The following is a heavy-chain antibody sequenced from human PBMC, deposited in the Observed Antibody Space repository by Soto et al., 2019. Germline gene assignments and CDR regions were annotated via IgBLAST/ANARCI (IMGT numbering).Heavy chain of an antibody. CDR3: AGGGDYSKSGSH. V-gene: IGHV3-66*01. CDR2: ITVGDVT. D-gene: IGHD4-4*01. Sequence: EVQLVDSGGGLVQPGGSLRLSCAASGFSVSNYHMNWVRQAPGKGPEWVSIITVGDVTYYADSVKGRFTISRDISRSTVYPQTTSLGGDHTAVYYCAGGGDYSKSGSHWGQGTLVIVSS. CDR1: GFSVSNYH. J-gene: IGHJ4*02.